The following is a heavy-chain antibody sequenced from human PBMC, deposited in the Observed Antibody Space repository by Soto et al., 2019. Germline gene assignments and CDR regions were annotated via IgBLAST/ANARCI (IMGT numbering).Heavy chain of an antibody. CDR1: GFTFSTSW. CDR3: AREVVGWPLDY. Sequence: GGSLRLSCVVSGFTFSTSWMHWVRQAPGKGPVWVSRINSDGSSTSYADSVKGRFTISRDNAKNTVYLQMSSLRAEDTAVYYCAREVVGWPLDYWGQGALVTVS. V-gene: IGHV3-74*01. CDR2: INSDGSST. J-gene: IGHJ4*02. D-gene: IGHD2-21*01.